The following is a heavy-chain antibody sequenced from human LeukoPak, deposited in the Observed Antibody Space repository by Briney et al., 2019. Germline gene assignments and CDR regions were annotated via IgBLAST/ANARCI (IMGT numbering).Heavy chain of an antibody. D-gene: IGHD1-14*01. V-gene: IGHV3-7*01. CDR2: IKEDGTEK. CDR1: GFTLSTHW. J-gene: IGHJ6*04. CDR3: AREEPPGPMDV. Sequence: PGGSLRLSCVASGFTLSTHWMGWVRQAPGKGLEWVANIKEDGTEKYYVDSVKGRFTISRDIAKNSLYLQMNSLRAEDTAVYYCAREEPPGPMDVWGKGTTVTISS.